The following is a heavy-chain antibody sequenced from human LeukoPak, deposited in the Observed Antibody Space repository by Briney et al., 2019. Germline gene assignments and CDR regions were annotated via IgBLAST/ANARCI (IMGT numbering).Heavy chain of an antibody. D-gene: IGHD4-17*01. J-gene: IGHJ3*02. Sequence: SETLSLTCTVSGYSISSGYYWGWIRQPPGKGLEWIGYIYYSGNTNYNPSLKSRVTISVDTSKNQFSLTLSSVTAADTAVYYCARLTTVTPRTAFDIWGQGTLVTVSS. CDR2: IYYSGNT. V-gene: IGHV4-61*01. CDR1: GYSISSGYY. CDR3: ARLTTVTPRTAFDI.